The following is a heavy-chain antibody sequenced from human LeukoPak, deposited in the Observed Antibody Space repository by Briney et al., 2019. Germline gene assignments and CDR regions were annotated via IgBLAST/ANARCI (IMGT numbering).Heavy chain of an antibody. CDR3: AGPWDQVGFDP. V-gene: IGHV1-2*02. CDR1: GYTFTGYY. D-gene: IGHD1-26*01. J-gene: IGHJ5*02. Sequence: GASVKVSCKASGYTFTGYYMHWVRQAPGQGLEWMGLINPNSGGTNYAQKFQGRVTMTRDTSIDTAYMELIGLRSDDTAVYYCAGPWDQVGFDPWGQGTLVSVSS. CDR2: INPNSGGT.